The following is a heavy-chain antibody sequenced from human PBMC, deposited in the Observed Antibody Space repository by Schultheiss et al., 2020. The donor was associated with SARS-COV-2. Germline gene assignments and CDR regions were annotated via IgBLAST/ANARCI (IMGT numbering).Heavy chain of an antibody. J-gene: IGHJ5*02. CDR1: RYTFTSYA. CDR2: INAGNGNT. CDR3: ARDSSGNSVPWWFDP. Sequence: ASVKVSCQASRYTFTSYAMHWVRQAPGQRLEWMGWINAGNGNTKYSQKFQGRVTITRDTSASTAYMELSSLRSEDTAVYYCARDSSGNSVPWWFDPWGQGTLVTVSS. D-gene: IGHD6-19*01. V-gene: IGHV1-3*01.